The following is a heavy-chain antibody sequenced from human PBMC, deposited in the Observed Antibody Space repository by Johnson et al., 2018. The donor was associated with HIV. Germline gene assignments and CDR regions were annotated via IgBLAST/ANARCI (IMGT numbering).Heavy chain of an antibody. D-gene: IGHD1-7*01. V-gene: IGHV3-23*04. CDR1: GFTFSSFA. J-gene: IGHJ3*02. CDR2: ISGSGHST. CDR3: AKEKLELRTGDAFDI. Sequence: VQLVESGGGLVQPGGSLRLSCAASGFTFSSFAMSWVRQAPGKGLEWVSAISGSGHSTYYADSVKGRFTTSRDSSKNTLYLQMNSLRADDTAVYYCAKEKLELRTGDAFDIWGQGTMVTVSS.